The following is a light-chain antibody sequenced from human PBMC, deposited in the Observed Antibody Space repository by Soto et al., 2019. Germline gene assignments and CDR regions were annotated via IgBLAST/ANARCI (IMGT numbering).Light chain of an antibody. CDR2: GAS. CDR1: QNIHTN. V-gene: IGKV3-15*01. Sequence: EIVMTQSPATLSVSPCERSTLSCRAGQNIHTNLAWYQQKPGQGNRLLFYGASTGATGLPARLSGSGSGTEFTLTINSLQAEACAVSYCQQYYNWPRTFGQGLRLEIK. CDR3: QQYYNWPRT. J-gene: IGKJ5*01.